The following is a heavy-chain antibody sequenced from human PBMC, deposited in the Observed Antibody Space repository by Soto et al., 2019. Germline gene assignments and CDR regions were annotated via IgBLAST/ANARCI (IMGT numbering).Heavy chain of an antibody. CDR3: ARESPVTGNYFDY. V-gene: IGHV1-2*04. CDR1: GYTFTGYY. D-gene: IGHD4-17*01. J-gene: IGHJ4*02. CDR2: INPNSGGT. Sequence: QVQLVQSGAEVKKPGASVKVSCKASGYTFTGYYMHWVRQAPGQGLEWMGWINPNSGGTNYAQKFQGWVTMTRDTSISTAYMELGRLRSDDTAVYYCARESPVTGNYFDYWGQGTLVTVSS.